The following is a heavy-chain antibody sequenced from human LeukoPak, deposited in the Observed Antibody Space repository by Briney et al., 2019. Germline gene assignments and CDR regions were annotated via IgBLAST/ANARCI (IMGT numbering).Heavy chain of an antibody. CDR3: TYGDYVPRDFDY. Sequence: GGSLRLSCTASGFTFGDYAMSWVRQAPGKGLEWVGFIRSRAYGGTTEYAASVKGRFTISRDDSKSIAYLQMNSLKTEDTAVYYCTYGDYVPRDFDYWGQGTLVTVSS. CDR2: IRSRAYGGTT. CDR1: GFTFGDYA. D-gene: IGHD4-17*01. J-gene: IGHJ4*02. V-gene: IGHV3-49*04.